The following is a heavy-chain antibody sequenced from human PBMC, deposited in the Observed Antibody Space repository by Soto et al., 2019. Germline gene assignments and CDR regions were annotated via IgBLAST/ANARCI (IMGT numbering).Heavy chain of an antibody. V-gene: IGHV3-21*01. CDR1: GFTFSSYS. D-gene: IGHD3-3*01. CDR2: ISSSSTYT. CDR3: ARDFWSGYYTRDYYYGMDV. J-gene: IGHJ6*02. Sequence: GGSLRLSCAASGFTFSSYSLNWVRQAPGKGLEWVSSISSSSTYTYYADSVKGRFTISRDNAKSSLYLEMDSLRAEDTAVYYCARDFWSGYYTRDYYYGMDVWGQGTTVTVSS.